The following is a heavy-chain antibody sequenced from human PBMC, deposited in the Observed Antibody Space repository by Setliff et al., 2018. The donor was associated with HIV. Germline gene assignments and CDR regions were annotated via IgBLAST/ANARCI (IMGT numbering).Heavy chain of an antibody. CDR3: ARDVMEYFGNYFDYWGRHCPGGRCFSGGVDI. J-gene: IGHJ4*02. CDR2: IHVSGTT. Sequence: PSETLSLTCTVSSGSITSGSDYWSWIRQPAGEGLEWIGHIHVSGTTNYDPSLKSRVTISIDTSKHQFPLKLTSVTAADTALYYCARDVMEYFGNYFDYWGRHCPGGRCFSGGVDIWGQGTPVTVSS. CDR1: SGSITSGSDY. D-gene: IGHD4-17*01. V-gene: IGHV4-61*09.